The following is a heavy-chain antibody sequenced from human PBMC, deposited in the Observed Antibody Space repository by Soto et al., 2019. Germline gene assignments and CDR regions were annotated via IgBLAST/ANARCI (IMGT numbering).Heavy chain of an antibody. V-gene: IGHV3-15*01. D-gene: IGHD4-17*01. CDR2: IKSKTDGGTT. Sequence: GGSLRLSCAASGFTFSNAWMSWVRQAPGKGLEWVGRIKSKTDGGTTDYAAPVKGRFTISRDDSKNTLYLQMNSLKTEDTSVYYCTTELGDEGFYYYYGMDVWGQGTTVTVSS. CDR1: GFTFSNAW. CDR3: TTELGDEGFYYYYGMDV. J-gene: IGHJ6*02.